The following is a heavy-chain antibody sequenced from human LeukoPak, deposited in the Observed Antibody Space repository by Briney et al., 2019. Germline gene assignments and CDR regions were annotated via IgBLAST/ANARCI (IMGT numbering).Heavy chain of an antibody. Sequence: ASVKVSGKASGYDFTSVGITGVRQAPGQGLEWMGWISPYNGNTRYVQKLQGRVTMTTDTITSTAFMELRSLRFEDTALYYCARDKAPRYTYGLGHWGQGTLVTVSS. D-gene: IGHD5-18*01. CDR2: ISPYNGNT. CDR3: ARDKAPRYTYGLGH. CDR1: GYDFTSVG. J-gene: IGHJ4*02. V-gene: IGHV1-18*01.